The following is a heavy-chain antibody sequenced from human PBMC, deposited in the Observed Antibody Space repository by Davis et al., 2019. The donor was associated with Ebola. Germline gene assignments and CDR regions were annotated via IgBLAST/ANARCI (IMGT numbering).Heavy chain of an antibody. CDR1: GGSFSGYY. J-gene: IGHJ4*02. Sequence: MPSETLSLTCAVSGGSFSGYYWSWIRQPPGKGLEWLGEISHRGSTNYNPSLKSRVSISVDTSKNQFSLKLSSVTAADTAVYFCARRSYSSSLIDSWGQGSLVTVSS. CDR2: ISHRGST. CDR3: ARRSYSSSLIDS. V-gene: IGHV4-34*01. D-gene: IGHD6-13*01.